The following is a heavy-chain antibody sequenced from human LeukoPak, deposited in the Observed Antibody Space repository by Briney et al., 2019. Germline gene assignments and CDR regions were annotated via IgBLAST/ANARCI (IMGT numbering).Heavy chain of an antibody. V-gene: IGHV1-18*01. D-gene: IGHD6-13*01. Sequence: ASVKVSCKASGCTFNTYGITWVRQAPGQGLEWMGWISGYNGKTKYAQKLQGRVTMTTDTSTSTAYMELRSLRSDDTAVYYCARVCSSWDDAFDIWGQGTMVTVSS. CDR2: ISGYNGKT. J-gene: IGHJ3*02. CDR3: ARVCSSWDDAFDI. CDR1: GCTFNTYG.